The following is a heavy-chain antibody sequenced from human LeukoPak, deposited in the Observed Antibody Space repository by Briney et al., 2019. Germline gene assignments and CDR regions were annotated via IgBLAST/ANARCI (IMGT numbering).Heavy chain of an antibody. J-gene: IGHJ5*02. CDR3: VRGRITMTAAGWFDP. D-gene: IGHD2-21*02. CDR2: ISRGGTTI. V-gene: IGHV3-48*03. Sequence: GGSLRLSCAASGFTLSNYEMNWVRQAPGKGLEWVSYISRGGTTIRYAESVRGRFTISRDDAKTSLYLQMSTLRAEDTALYYCVRGRITMTAAGWFDPGGQGTLVTVS. CDR1: GFTLSNYE.